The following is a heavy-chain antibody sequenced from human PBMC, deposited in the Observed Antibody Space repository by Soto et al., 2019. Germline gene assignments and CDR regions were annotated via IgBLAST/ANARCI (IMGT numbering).Heavy chain of an antibody. CDR2: ISAYNGNT. V-gene: IGHV1-18*01. CDR1: GYTFTSYG. D-gene: IGHD3-10*01. J-gene: IGHJ6*02. CDR3: ARSTYYYGSGSSGYYCGMDV. Sequence: EASVKVSCKASGYTFTSYGISWVRQAPGQGLERMGWISAYNGNTNYAQKLQGRVTMTTDTSTSTAYMELRSLRSDDTAVYYCARSTYYYGSGSSGYYCGMDVWGQGTTVTVSS.